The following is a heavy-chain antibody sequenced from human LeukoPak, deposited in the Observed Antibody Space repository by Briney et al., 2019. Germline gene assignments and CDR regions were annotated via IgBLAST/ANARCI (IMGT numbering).Heavy chain of an antibody. CDR3: AKKFGSSNWYVGFDY. D-gene: IGHD6-19*01. J-gene: IGHJ4*02. Sequence: GGSLRLSCAASGFIFSSYAMSWVRQAPGKGLEWVLTISGSGGTTYYADSVKGRFTISRDNSKNTLDLQMNSLRVEDMAVYYCAKKFGSSNWYVGFDYWGQGTLVTVSS. CDR1: GFIFSSYA. V-gene: IGHV3-23*01. CDR2: ISGSGGTT.